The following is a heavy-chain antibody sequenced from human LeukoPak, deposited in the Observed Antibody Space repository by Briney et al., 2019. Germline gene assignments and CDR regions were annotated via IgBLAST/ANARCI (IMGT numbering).Heavy chain of an antibody. Sequence: PSGTLPLTCAVSGGSISSSNWWSWVRQPLGKGLEWIGEIYHSGSTNYNPSLKSRVTISVDKSKNQFSLKLSSVTAADTAVYYCARVVGIVGATTLYYFDYWGQGTLVTVSS. CDR3: ARVVGIVGATTLYYFDY. CDR2: IYHSGST. J-gene: IGHJ4*02. V-gene: IGHV4-4*02. D-gene: IGHD1-26*01. CDR1: GGSISSSNW.